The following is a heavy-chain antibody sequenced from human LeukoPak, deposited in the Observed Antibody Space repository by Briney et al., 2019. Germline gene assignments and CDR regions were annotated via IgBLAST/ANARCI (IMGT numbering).Heavy chain of an antibody. CDR3: ARQRGSGCLDY. J-gene: IGHJ4*02. Sequence: RPGGSLRLPCAASRFTLSNYWMSWVRQAPGKGLEWVANIKQDGSETYYVDSVKGRFTISRDNAKNSLSLQMNSLRAEDTAVYYCARQRGSGCLDYWGQGTLVTVSS. V-gene: IGHV3-7*01. D-gene: IGHD6-19*01. CDR2: IKQDGSET. CDR1: RFTLSNYW.